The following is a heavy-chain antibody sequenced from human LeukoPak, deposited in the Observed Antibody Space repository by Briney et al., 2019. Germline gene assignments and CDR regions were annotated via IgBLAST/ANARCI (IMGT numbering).Heavy chain of an antibody. D-gene: IGHD4-17*01. CDR1: GFIFSNYG. Sequence: GGSLRLSCAASGFIFSNYGMHWVRQAPGKGLEWVAFIRYDGSNKYYGDSVKGRFTISRDNSKNTLYLQMNSLRPEDTAVYYCGEGDTLTVPNNWFDPWGQGTLVTVSS. J-gene: IGHJ5*02. CDR3: GEGDTLTVPNNWFDP. V-gene: IGHV3-30*02. CDR2: IRYDGSNK.